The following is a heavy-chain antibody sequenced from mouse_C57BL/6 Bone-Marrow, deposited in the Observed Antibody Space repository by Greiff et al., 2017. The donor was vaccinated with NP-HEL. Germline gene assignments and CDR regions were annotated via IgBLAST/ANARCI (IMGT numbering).Heavy chain of an antibody. V-gene: IGHV1-80*01. CDR3: ARWLNYYDYLYYAMDY. Sequence: QVQLQQSGAELVKPGASVKISCKASGYAFSSYWMNWVKQRPGKGLEWIGQIYPGDGDTNYNGKFKGKATLTADKSSSTAYMQLSSLTSEDSAVYFCARWLNYYDYLYYAMDYWGQGTSVTVSS. CDR1: GYAFSSYW. J-gene: IGHJ4*01. CDR2: IYPGDGDT. D-gene: IGHD2-4*01.